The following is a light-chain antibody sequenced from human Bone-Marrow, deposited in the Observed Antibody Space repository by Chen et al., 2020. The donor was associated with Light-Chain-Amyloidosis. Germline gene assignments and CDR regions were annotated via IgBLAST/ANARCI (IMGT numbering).Light chain of an antibody. CDR1: SSDVGGYNY. V-gene: IGLV2-14*01. CDR2: DVS. CDR3: SSYTSSSTLV. J-gene: IGLJ2*01. Sequence: QSALTQPASVSGSPGQSFTISCTGTSSDVGGYNYVSWYQQHPGKAPKLMIYDVSNRPSGVSNRLSGSKSGNTASLTISGLQAEDEADYYCSSYTSSSTLVFGGGTKLTVL.